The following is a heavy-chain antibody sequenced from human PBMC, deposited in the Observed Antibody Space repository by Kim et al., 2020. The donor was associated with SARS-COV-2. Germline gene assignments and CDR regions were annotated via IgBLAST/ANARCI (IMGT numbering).Heavy chain of an antibody. J-gene: IGHJ4*02. D-gene: IGHD3-9*01. CDR2: IKSKTDGGTT. CDR3: TTDRRYFDWSSMDFDY. V-gene: IGHV3-15*01. CDR1: GFTFSNAW. Sequence: GGSLRLSCAASGFTFSNAWMSWVRQAPGKGLEWVGRIKSKTDGGTTDYAAPVKGRFTISRDDSKNTLYLQMNSLKTEDTAVYHCTTDRRYFDWSSMDFDYWGQGTLVTVSS.